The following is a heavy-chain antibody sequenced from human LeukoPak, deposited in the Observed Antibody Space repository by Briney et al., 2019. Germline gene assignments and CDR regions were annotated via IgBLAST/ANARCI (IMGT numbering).Heavy chain of an antibody. CDR2: INHSGST. CDR3: VRNTMIVLGAFDI. V-gene: IGHV4-34*01. Sequence: PSETLSLTCAVYGGSFSGYYWSWIRQPPGKGLEWIGEINHSGSTNYNPSLKSRVTISVDTSKNQFSLKLSSVTAADTAVYYCVRNTMIVLGAFDIWGQGTMVTVSS. CDR1: GGSFSGYY. J-gene: IGHJ3*02. D-gene: IGHD3-22*01.